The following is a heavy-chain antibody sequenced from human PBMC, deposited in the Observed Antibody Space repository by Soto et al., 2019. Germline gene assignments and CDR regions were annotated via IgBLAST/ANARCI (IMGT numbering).Heavy chain of an antibody. CDR3: ARAAAVEGENERFDY. CDR1: ICSIETYCC. Sequence: PSETLSLTCTFSICSIETYCCCICLRRPPGKGLECIGEIYQNGHTNYNPSLKRRVTMSVDKSKNQFSLMLTSVTAADNAMYYCARAAAVEGENERFDYWGQGIMVTVSS. CDR2: IYQNGHT. J-gene: IGHJ4*02. V-gene: IGHV4-4*02. D-gene: IGHD6-19*01.